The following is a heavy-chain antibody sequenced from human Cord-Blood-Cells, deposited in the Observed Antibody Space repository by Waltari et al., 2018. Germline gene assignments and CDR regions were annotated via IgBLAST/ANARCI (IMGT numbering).Heavy chain of an antibody. Sequence: QVQLVQSGAEVKKPGSSVKVSCKAYGGTFSSYAISCVRQAPGKGLEWMGRIILILGMANYAQKFQGRVTITADKSTSTADMELSSLRSEDTAVYYCARYGRSDAFDIWGQGTMVTVSS. V-gene: IGHV1-69*09. D-gene: IGHD1-26*01. J-gene: IGHJ3*02. CDR2: IILILGMA. CDR3: ARYGRSDAFDI. CDR1: GGTFSSYA.